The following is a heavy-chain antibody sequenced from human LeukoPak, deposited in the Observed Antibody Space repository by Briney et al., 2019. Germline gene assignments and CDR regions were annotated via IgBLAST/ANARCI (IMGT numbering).Heavy chain of an antibody. CDR2: IGSNGRST. V-gene: IGHV3-64*01. D-gene: IGHD4-17*01. J-gene: IGHJ2*01. CDR1: GFTFSNYA. CDR3: ARAGYGDYRDWCFDL. Sequence: GGSLRLSCTASGFTFSNYAMHWVRQAPGRGLEFVSAIGSNGRSTYYGNSVKGRFTISRDNSKNTLYLQMGSLRPEDMAVYYCARAGYGDYRDWCFDLWGRGTLVTVSS.